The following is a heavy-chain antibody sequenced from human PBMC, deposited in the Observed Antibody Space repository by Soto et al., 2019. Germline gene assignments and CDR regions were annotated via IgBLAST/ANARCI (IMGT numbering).Heavy chain of an antibody. J-gene: IGHJ5*02. CDR1: GYTFTSYD. Sequence: ASVKVSCKASGYTFTSYDINWVRQATGQGLEWMGWMNPNSGNTGYAQKFQGRVTMTRNTSISTAYMELSSLRSEDTAVYYCARVHHLHLFDSGYVNSYWFDPWGQGTLVTVSS. CDR2: MNPNSGNT. V-gene: IGHV1-8*01. D-gene: IGHD5-12*01. CDR3: ARVHHLHLFDSGYVNSYWFDP.